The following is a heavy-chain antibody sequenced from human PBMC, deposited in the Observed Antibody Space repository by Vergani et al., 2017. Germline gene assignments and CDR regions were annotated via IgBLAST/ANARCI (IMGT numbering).Heavy chain of an antibody. CDR2: ISGSGGST. D-gene: IGHD3-3*01. CDR3: SKGSNYDFWSVKGVVYYYYMDV. CDR1: GFTFSSYA. Sequence: EVQLLESGGGLVQPGGSLRLSCAASGFTFSSYAMSWVRQAPGKGLEWVSAISGSGGSTYYADSVKGRFTISRDNSKNTLYLQMNSLRAEDTAVYYCSKGSNYDFWSVKGVVYYYYMDVWGKGTTVTVSS. V-gene: IGHV3-23*01. J-gene: IGHJ6*03.